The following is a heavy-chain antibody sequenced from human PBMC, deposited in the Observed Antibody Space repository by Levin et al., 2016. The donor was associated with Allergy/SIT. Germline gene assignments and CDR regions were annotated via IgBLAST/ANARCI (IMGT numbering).Heavy chain of an antibody. D-gene: IGHD5-12*01. CDR3: ARCRLGGYDRNDY. CDR2: MNPNSGNT. J-gene: IGHJ4*02. V-gene: IGHV1-8*01. CDR1: GYTFTSYD. Sequence: ASVKVSCKASGYTFTSYDINWVRQATGQGLEWMGWMNPNSGNTGYAQKFQGRVTMTRNTSISTAYMELRSLRSDDTAVYYCARCRLGGYDRNDYWGQGTLVTVSS.